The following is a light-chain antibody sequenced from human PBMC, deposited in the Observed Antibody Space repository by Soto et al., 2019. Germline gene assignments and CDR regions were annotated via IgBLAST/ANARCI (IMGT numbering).Light chain of an antibody. Sequence: DIQMTQSPSTLSAPVGDRVTITCRASQSISTWLVWYQQKPGKAPKVLIYDASSLQSGVPSRFSGHGSGTDFTLTISSLQPDDSAIYYCQQYKTYTTFGQGTKLEIK. CDR2: DAS. CDR1: QSISTW. CDR3: QQYKTYTT. J-gene: IGKJ2*01. V-gene: IGKV1-5*01.